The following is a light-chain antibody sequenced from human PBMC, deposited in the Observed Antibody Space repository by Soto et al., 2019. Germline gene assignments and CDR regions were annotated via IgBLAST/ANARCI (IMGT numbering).Light chain of an antibody. CDR3: SSYTISSTLV. J-gene: IGLJ1*01. V-gene: IGLV2-14*01. CDR2: EVT. CDR1: SSDVGGYNY. Sequence: QSVLTQPASVSGSPGQSITISCTGTSSDVGGYNYVSWYQQHPGKAPKLMIYEVTNRPSGVSNRFSGYKSGNTASLTISGLQGEDEADYYCSSYTISSTLVFGTGTKVTVL.